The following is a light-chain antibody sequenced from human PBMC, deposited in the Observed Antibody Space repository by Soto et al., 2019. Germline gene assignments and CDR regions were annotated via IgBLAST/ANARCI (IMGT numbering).Light chain of an antibody. Sequence: IVMTQSPATLSVSPWERATLSCRASQSVSRKLAWYQQTRGQAPRLLIYGASTRATGVPDRFSGSGSGTDFTLTISSLQPEDFATYYCQQHGQWPITFGQGTRLEIK. CDR2: GAS. CDR1: QSVSRK. V-gene: IGKV3D-15*01. J-gene: IGKJ5*01. CDR3: QQHGQWPIT.